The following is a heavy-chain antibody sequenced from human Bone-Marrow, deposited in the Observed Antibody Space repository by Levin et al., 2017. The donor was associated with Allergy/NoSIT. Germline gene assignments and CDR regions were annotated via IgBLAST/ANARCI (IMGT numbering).Heavy chain of an antibody. CDR2: MNPNSGNT. J-gene: IGHJ6*02. D-gene: IGHD3-16*01. CDR3: ARAVPLRLRTYYYYGMDV. V-gene: IGHV1-8*01. CDR1: GYTFTSYD. Sequence: ASVKVSCKASGYTFTSYDINWVRQATGQGLEWMGWMNPNSGNTGYAQKFQGRVTMTRNTSISTAYMELSSLRSEDTAVYYCARAVPLRLRTYYYYGMDVWGQGTTVTVSS.